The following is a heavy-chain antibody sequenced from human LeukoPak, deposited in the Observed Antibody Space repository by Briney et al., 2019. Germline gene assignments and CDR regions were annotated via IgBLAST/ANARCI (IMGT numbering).Heavy chain of an antibody. CDR3: ARGVAVAGTGFDY. V-gene: IGHV4-4*02. Sequence: SETLSFTCAVSGGSISSSNWWSWVRQPPGKGLEWIGEIYHSGSTNYNPSLKSRVTISVDKSKNQFSLKLSSVTAADTAVYYCARGVAVAGTGFDYWGQGTLVTVSS. J-gene: IGHJ4*02. CDR2: IYHSGST. D-gene: IGHD6-13*01. CDR1: GGSISSSNW.